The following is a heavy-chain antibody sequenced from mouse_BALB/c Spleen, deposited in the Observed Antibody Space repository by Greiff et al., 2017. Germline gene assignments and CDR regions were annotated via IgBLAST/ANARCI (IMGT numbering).Heavy chain of an antibody. J-gene: IGHJ3*01. CDR3: AREGNRYDGFAY. CDR1: GFTFSSYG. D-gene: IGHD2-14*01. Sequence: EVQGVESGGGLVQPGGSLKLSCAASGFTFSSYGMSWVRQTPDKRLELVATINSNGGSTYYSDSVKGRFTISRDNAKNTLYLQMSSLKSEDTAMYYCAREGNRYDGFAYWGQGTLVTVSA. V-gene: IGHV5-6-3*01. CDR2: INSNGGST.